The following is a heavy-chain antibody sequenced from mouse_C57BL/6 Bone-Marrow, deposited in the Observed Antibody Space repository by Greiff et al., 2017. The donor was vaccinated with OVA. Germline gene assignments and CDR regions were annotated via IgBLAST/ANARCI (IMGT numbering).Heavy chain of an antibody. CDR3: ARERIFYYSNYGWYFDV. V-gene: IGHV3-5*01. CDR2: IYYSGTI. CDR1: GISITTGNYR. Sequence: EVKLVESGPGLVKPSQTVFLTCTVTGISITTGNYRWSWIRQFPGNKLEWIGYIYYSGTITYNPSLTSRTTITRDTPKNQFFLEMNSLTAEDTATYYCARERIFYYSNYGWYFDVWGTGTTVTVSS. D-gene: IGHD2-5*01. J-gene: IGHJ1*03.